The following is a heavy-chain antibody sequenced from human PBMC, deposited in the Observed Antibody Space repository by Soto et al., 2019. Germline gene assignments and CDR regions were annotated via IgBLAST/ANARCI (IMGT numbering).Heavy chain of an antibody. CDR1: GGTFSSYT. CDR2: INPNSGGT. V-gene: IGHV1-2*04. Sequence: ASVKVSCKASGGTFSSYTISWVRQAPGQGLEWMGWINPNSGGTNYAQKFQGWVTMTRDTSISTAYMELSRLRSEDTAVYYCAPTLISVAGPDFWGQGTLVTVSS. CDR3: APTLISVAGPDF. D-gene: IGHD6-19*01. J-gene: IGHJ4*02.